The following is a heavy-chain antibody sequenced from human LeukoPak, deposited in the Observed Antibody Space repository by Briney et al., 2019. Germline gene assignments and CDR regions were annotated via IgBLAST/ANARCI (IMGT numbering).Heavy chain of an antibody. CDR1: GFIFSNYA. V-gene: IGHV3-23*01. CDR2: ISGSGGST. CDR3: AKAQTHYYYGMDV. J-gene: IGHJ6*02. Sequence: GGSLRLSCAASGFIFSNYAMSWVRQAPEKGLEWVSGISGSGGSTYSADSVKGRFTISRDNSKNTLYLQMNSLRAGDTAVYYCAKAQTHYYYGMDVWGQGTTVTVSS.